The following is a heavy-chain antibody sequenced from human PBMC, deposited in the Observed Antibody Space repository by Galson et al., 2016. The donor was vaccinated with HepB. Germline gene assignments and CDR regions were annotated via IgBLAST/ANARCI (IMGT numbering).Heavy chain of an antibody. J-gene: IGHJ4*02. CDR1: GGSMISSSYY. CDR3: ARVRVYSAASRTLDF. V-gene: IGHV4-39*07. CDR2: IYFGGDT. D-gene: IGHD6-13*01. Sequence: ETLSLTCIVSGGSMISSSYYWAWIRQPPGKGLEWIGSIYFGGDTLYNASLKSRLTISEDTSKNQFSLTLTSVTAPEQAVYYCARVRVYSAASRTLDFWGQGTLVIVSS.